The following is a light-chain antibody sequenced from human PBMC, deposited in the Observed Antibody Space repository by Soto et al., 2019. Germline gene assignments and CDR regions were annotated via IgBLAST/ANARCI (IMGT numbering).Light chain of an antibody. CDR1: SSDVGGYNY. CDR2: EVS. Sequence: QSVLTQPASVSGSPGQSITISCTGTSSDVGGYNYVSWYQQHPGKAPKLMIYEVSNRPSGVSNRFSGSKSGNTASLTISGLQAEDEADYYCSSYTSSSTYVFGTRTNLTVL. V-gene: IGLV2-14*01. CDR3: SSYTSSSTYV. J-gene: IGLJ1*01.